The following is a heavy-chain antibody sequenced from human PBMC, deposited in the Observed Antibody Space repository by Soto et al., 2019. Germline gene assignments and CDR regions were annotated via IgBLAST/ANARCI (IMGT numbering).Heavy chain of an antibody. CDR2: VFNSGST. D-gene: IGHD3-16*01. V-gene: IGHV4-31*03. Sequence: SETLSLTCTVSRGSINSGGYYWHWIRQHPGKGLEWIGYVFNSGSTYYNPSFRSRVTTSMDTSKNQFSLNLSSVTAADTAIYYCARGGGEDNYFGPWGQGTLVTVSS. CDR1: RGSINSGGYY. CDR3: ARGGGEDNYFGP. J-gene: IGHJ5*02.